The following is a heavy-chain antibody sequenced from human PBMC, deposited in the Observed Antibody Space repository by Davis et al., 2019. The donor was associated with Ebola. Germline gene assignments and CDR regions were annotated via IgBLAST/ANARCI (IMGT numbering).Heavy chain of an antibody. D-gene: IGHD3-3*01. J-gene: IGHJ5*02. CDR3: ARLRHYDFWSGYPNWFDP. CDR1: GGSFSGYY. Sequence: SETLSLTCAVYGGSFSGYYWSWIRQPPGKGLEWIGEINHIGITNYNPSLKSRVTISVDTSKNQFSLKLSSVTAADTAVYYCARLRHYDFWSGYPNWFDPWGQGTLVTVSS. CDR2: INHIGIT. V-gene: IGHV4-34*01.